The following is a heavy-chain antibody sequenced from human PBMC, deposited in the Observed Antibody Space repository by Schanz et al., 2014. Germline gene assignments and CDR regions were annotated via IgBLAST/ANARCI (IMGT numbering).Heavy chain of an antibody. V-gene: IGHV3-33*01. CDR3: ARANYRRKINFDY. J-gene: IGHJ4*02. Sequence: QVQLVESGGGVDQLGRSLRLSCAASGFTFSSYGMHWVRQAPGKGLEWVAFIWYDENNKYYADSVKGRFTMSRDNSKNTLYLQMNSLRAEDTAVYYCARANYRRKINFDYWGRGTLVTVSS. CDR1: GFTFSSYG. D-gene: IGHD3-10*01. CDR2: IWYDENNK.